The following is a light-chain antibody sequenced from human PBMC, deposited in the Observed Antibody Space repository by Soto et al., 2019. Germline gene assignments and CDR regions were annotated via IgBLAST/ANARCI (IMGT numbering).Light chain of an antibody. CDR3: TSYTSSFTHL. Sequence: QSALTQPASVSGSPGQSITISCTGTSSDVGAYNYVSWYQQRPGKAPKLMIFEVSNRPSGVSNRFSGSKSGNTASLTISGLQTEDEADYYCTSYTSSFTHLFGTGTKVTAL. CDR2: EVS. V-gene: IGLV2-14*01. CDR1: SSDVGAYNY. J-gene: IGLJ1*01.